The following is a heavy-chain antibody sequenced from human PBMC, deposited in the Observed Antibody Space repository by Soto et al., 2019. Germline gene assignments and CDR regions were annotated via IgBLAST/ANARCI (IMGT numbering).Heavy chain of an antibody. CDR1: GFTFSSYA. V-gene: IGHV3-23*01. J-gene: IGHJ4*02. Sequence: GGSLRLSCAASGFTFSSYAMSWVRQAPGKGLEWVSAISGSGGSTYYADSVKGRFTISRDNSKNTLYLQMNSLRAEDTAVYYCAKDMYGDYPQGRYFDYWGQGTLVTVSS. CDR3: AKDMYGDYPQGRYFDY. CDR2: ISGSGGST. D-gene: IGHD4-17*01.